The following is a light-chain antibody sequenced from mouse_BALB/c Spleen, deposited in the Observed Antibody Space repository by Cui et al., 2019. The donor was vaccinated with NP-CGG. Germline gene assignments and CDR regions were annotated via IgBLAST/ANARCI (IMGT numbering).Light chain of an antibody. CDR1: TGAVTTSNY. J-gene: IGLJ1*01. Sequence: QAVVTQESALTTSPGATVTLTCRSSTGAVTTSNYANWVQEKPDHLFTGLIGDTNNRAPGVPARFSGSLIGDKAALTITGAQTEDEAIYFCALWYSNHWVFGGGTKLTVL. V-gene: IGLV1*01. CDR3: ALWYSNHWV. CDR2: DTN.